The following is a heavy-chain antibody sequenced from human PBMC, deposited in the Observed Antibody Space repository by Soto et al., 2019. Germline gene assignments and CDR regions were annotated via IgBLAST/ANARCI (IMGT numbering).Heavy chain of an antibody. CDR1: GGSISSSSYY. V-gene: IGHV4-39*01. Sequence: QLQLQESGPGLVKPSETLSLTCTVSGGSISSSSYYWGWIRQPPGKGLEWIGSIYYSGSTYYNPSPKSRVTISVDTSKNQFSLKLSSVTAADTAVYYCARHHYDSSGYYYGEVFDYWGQGTLVTVSS. J-gene: IGHJ4*02. CDR3: ARHHYDSSGYYYGEVFDY. D-gene: IGHD3-22*01. CDR2: IYYSGST.